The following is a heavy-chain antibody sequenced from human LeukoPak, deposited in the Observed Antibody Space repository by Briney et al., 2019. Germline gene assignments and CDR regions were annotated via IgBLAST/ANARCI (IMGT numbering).Heavy chain of an antibody. V-gene: IGHV4-34*01. Sequence: SKTLSLTCAVYGGSFSGYYWSWIRQPPGKGLEWIGEINHSGSTNYNPSLKSRVTISVDTSKNQFSLKLSSVTAADTAVYYCARRRQYYDSSGYHLPFDYWGQGTLVTVSS. J-gene: IGHJ4*02. CDR3: ARRRQYYDSSGYHLPFDY. CDR2: INHSGST. D-gene: IGHD3-22*01. CDR1: GGSFSGYY.